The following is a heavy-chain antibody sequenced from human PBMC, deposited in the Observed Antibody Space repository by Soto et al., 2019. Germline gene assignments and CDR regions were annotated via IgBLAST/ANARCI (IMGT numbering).Heavy chain of an antibody. Sequence: SVKVSCKASGGTFSIYAMSWVRQAPGQGLEWMGGIIPIFGTANYAQKFQGRVTITADESTSTAYMELSSLRSEDTAVYYCARVFSSGGKMWYFQHWGQGNLVTVSS. V-gene: IGHV1-69*13. D-gene: IGHD6-19*01. J-gene: IGHJ1*01. CDR3: ARVFSSGGKMWYFQH. CDR1: GGTFSIYA. CDR2: IIPIFGTA.